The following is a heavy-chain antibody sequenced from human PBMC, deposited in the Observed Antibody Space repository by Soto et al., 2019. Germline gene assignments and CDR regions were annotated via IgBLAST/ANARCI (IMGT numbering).Heavy chain of an antibody. D-gene: IGHD2-15*01. CDR1: CGSFSGYY. V-gene: IGHV4-34*01. CDR3: ARRGKLVVAATKGMDV. Sequence: SDTLSLTCAVYCGSFSGYYWSWIRQPPGKGLEWIGEINHSGSTNYNPSLKSRVTISVDTSKNQFSRKLSSVTAADTGVYYCARRGKLVVAATKGMDVWGQGTTVTVSS. J-gene: IGHJ6*02. CDR2: INHSGST.